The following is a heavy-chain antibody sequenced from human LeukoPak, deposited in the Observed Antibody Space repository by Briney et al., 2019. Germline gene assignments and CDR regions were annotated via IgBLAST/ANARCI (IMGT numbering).Heavy chain of an antibody. J-gene: IGHJ3*02. V-gene: IGHV3-49*03. D-gene: IGHD6-19*01. CDR3: TRGRRAYSSGWWALDAFDI. CDR1: GFTLGDYA. Sequence: GGSLRLSCTASGFTLGDYAVSWFRQAPGKGLEWVGFIRSKAYGGTTEYAASVKGRFTISRDDSKSIAYPQMNSLKTEDTAVYYCTRGRRAYSSGWWALDAFDIWGQGTMVTVSS. CDR2: IRSKAYGGTT.